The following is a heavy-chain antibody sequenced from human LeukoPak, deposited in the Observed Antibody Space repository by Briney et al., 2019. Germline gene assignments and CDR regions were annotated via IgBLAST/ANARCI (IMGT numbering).Heavy chain of an antibody. CDR3: AKGSVAGTLYSYGMDV. CDR2: IIGSGGST. CDR1: AFTFSNYC. D-gene: IGHD6-19*01. Sequence: HPGGSLTLSWAASAFTFSNYCISWVRQAPGKVRGWVGAIIGSGGSTYYADSVKGRFTISRDNHKNPLAQQMNSLRAGDTAVYLCAKGSVAGTLYSYGMDVWGKGNTVTVSS. J-gene: IGHJ6*04. V-gene: IGHV3-23*01.